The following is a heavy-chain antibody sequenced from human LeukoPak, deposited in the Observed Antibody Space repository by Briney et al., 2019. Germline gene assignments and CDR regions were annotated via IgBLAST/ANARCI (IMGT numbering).Heavy chain of an antibody. CDR2: IKRDGSDK. J-gene: IGHJ4*02. CDR3: ARALYNRGWYPDYFDS. Sequence: GGSLRLSCAASGFTFSSYWMSWVRQAPGKGLEWVANIKRDGSDKYYVGSVEGRFTISRDNDKNSLYLQMSSLRAEDTAIYYCARALYNRGWYPDYFDSWGQGALVTVSS. V-gene: IGHV3-7*01. CDR1: GFTFSSYW. D-gene: IGHD6-19*01.